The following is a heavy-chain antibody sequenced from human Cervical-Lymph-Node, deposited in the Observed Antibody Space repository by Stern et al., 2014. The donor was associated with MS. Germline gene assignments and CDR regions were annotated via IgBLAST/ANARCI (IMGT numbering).Heavy chain of an antibody. CDR2: INPNRGGT. V-gene: IGHV1-2*05. D-gene: IGHD3-10*01. J-gene: IGHJ4*02. CDR3: ARSMQFGESYFDY. Sequence: VQLVQSGAEVKKTGASVKVSCKASGYTFTGYHLYWVRQAPGQGLEWMGRINPNRGGTTYAQKFQGRVIMTRDTSIGTAYMELSGLRSDDTGVYYCARSMQFGESYFDYWGQGTLVTVSS. CDR1: GYTFTGYH.